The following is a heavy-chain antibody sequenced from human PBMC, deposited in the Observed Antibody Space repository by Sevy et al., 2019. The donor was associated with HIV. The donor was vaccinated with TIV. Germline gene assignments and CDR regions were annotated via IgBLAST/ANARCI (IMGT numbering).Heavy chain of an antibody. D-gene: IGHD3-3*01. CDR1: GFTLSTTW. Sequence: GGSLRLSCAASGFTLSTTWMTWVRQAPGKGLEWVANINQDGGAKYYVDSVKGRFTISRDNTKNSLYLQMRSLRVEDTAVYYCTTSFGVIAVYDFDHWGQGTLVTVSS. CDR3: TTSFGVIAVYDFDH. CDR2: INQDGGAK. J-gene: IGHJ4*01. V-gene: IGHV3-7*03.